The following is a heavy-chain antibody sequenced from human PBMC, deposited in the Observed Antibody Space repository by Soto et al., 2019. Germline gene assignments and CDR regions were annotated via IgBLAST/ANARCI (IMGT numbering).Heavy chain of an antibody. Sequence: SETLSLTCTVSGGSVSSGSYYWSWIRQPPGKGLEWIGYINHSGSTNYNPSLKSRVTISVDTSKNQFSLKLSSVTAADTAVYYCARGGFGYSYGQYFQHWGQGTLVTVSS. D-gene: IGHD5-18*01. J-gene: IGHJ1*01. V-gene: IGHV4-61*01. CDR3: ARGGFGYSYGQYFQH. CDR1: GGSVSSGSYY. CDR2: INHSGST.